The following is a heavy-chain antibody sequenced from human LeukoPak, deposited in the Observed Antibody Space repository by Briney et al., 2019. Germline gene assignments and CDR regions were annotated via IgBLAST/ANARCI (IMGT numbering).Heavy chain of an antibody. CDR2: ISSSSSYI. V-gene: IGHV3-21*01. D-gene: IGHD4-17*01. CDR3: ARFYGDYGSGY. J-gene: IGHJ4*02. Sequence: GGSLRLSCAASGFTLSSYSMNWVRQAPGKGLEWVSSISSSSSYIYYADSVKGRFTISRDNAKNSLYLQMNSLRAEDTAVYYCARFYGDYGSGYWGQGTLVAVSS. CDR1: GFTLSSYS.